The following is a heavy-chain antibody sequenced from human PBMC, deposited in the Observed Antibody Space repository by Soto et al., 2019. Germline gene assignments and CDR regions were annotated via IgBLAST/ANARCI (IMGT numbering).Heavy chain of an antibody. D-gene: IGHD3-10*01. V-gene: IGHV4-34*01. CDR3: ARGGITMVRGVITNFDY. Sequence: QVQLQQWGAGLLKPSETLSLTCAVYGGSFSGYYWSWIRQPPGKGLEWIGEINHSGSTNYNPSLKSRVTISVDTSKNQFSLKLSSVTAADTAVYYCARGGITMVRGVITNFDYWGQGTLVTVSS. CDR1: GGSFSGYY. J-gene: IGHJ4*02. CDR2: INHSGST.